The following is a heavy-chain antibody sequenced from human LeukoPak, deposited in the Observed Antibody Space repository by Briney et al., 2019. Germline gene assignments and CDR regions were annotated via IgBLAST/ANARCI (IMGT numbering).Heavy chain of an antibody. Sequence: PSETLSLTCTVSGYSISSGYYWGWIRQPPGKGLEWIGSIYQSGSTYYNPSLKSRVTISVDTSKNQFSLKLSSVTAADTAVYYCARDPGIAAAGTSRLDYWGQGTLVTVSS. CDR3: ARDPGIAAAGTSRLDY. D-gene: IGHD6-13*01. J-gene: IGHJ4*02. V-gene: IGHV4-38-2*02. CDR2: IYQSGST. CDR1: GYSISSGYY.